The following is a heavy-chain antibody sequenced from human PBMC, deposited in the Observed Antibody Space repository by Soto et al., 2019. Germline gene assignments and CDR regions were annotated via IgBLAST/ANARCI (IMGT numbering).Heavy chain of an antibody. D-gene: IGHD6-6*01. CDR3: ASRAAPRPYYYYGMDV. V-gene: IGHV3-23*01. J-gene: IGHJ6*02. Sequence: GGSLRLSCAASGFTFSSYAMSWVRQAPGKGLEWVSAISGSGGSTYYADSVKGRFTISRDNSKNTLYLQMNSLRAEDTAVYYCASRAAPRPYYYYGMDVWGQGTTVTVSS. CDR1: GFTFSSYA. CDR2: ISGSGGST.